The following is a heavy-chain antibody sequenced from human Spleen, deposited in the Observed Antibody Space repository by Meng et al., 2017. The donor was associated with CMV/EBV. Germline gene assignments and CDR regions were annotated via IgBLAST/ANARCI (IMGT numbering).Heavy chain of an antibody. Sequence: GESLKISCAASGFTFSSFGMSWVRQAPGKGLEWVSTVSGSGGSTYYADSVKGRFTISRDNAKNSLYLQMNSLRAEDTAVYYCARDYCSSTSCYPGGKNWFDPWGQGTLVTVSS. V-gene: IGHV3-23*01. CDR2: VSGSGGST. CDR3: ARDYCSSTSCYPGGKNWFDP. D-gene: IGHD2-2*01. J-gene: IGHJ5*02. CDR1: GFTFSSFG.